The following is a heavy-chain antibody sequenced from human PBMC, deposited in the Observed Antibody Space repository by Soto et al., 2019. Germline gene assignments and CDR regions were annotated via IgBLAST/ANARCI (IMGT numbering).Heavy chain of an antibody. CDR3: ARRYSSSLDF. CDR2: IYYSGST. CDR1: GCSISNYY. D-gene: IGHD6-13*01. J-gene: IGHJ4*02. Sequence: SETLCLTCLVSGCSISNYYWSWIRQPPGKGLEWIGYIYYSGSTNYNPSLKSRVTISVDTSKNQFSLKLSSVTAADTAVYYCARRYSSSLDFWGQGTLVTVSS. V-gene: IGHV4-59*08.